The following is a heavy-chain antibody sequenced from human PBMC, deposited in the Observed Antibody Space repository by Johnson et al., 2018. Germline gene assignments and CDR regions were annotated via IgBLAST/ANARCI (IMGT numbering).Heavy chain of an antibody. CDR2: IKEDATEK. CDR1: GFTFSNYY. V-gene: IGHV3-7*01. J-gene: IGHJ1*01. D-gene: IGHD2-15*01. Sequence: VQLVQSGGGSVQPGGSLRLACSTSGFTFSNYYMSWVRQAPGKGLEWVANIKEDATEKNYVDSVKGRFTISRDNAKKSFYLQMSSLRVEDTAVYYWVVGMMGFEHWGQGSRVTVSS. CDR3: VVGMMGFEH.